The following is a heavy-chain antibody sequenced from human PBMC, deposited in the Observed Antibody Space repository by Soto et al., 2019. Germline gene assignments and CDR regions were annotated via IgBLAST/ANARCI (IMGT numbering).Heavy chain of an antibody. Sequence: SETLSLTCTVSGGSISSYYWSWIRQPPGKGLEWIGYIYYSGSTNYNPSLKSRVTISVDTSKNQFSPKLSSVTAADTAVYYCARHWYYDFWSGYYSWFDPWGQGTLVTVSS. J-gene: IGHJ5*02. V-gene: IGHV4-59*08. CDR1: GGSISSYY. CDR2: IYYSGST. D-gene: IGHD3-3*01. CDR3: ARHWYYDFWSGYYSWFDP.